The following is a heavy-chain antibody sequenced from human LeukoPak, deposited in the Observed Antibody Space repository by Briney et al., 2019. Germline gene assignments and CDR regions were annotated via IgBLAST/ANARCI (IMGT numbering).Heavy chain of an antibody. Sequence: GASVKVSCKVSGYTLTELSMHWVRQAPGKGLEWMGGFDPEDGETIYAQKFQGRVTMTRDTSTSTVYMELSSLRSEDTAVYYCARGLRYYYDSSGYYLDYWGQGTLVTVSS. V-gene: IGHV1-24*01. D-gene: IGHD3-22*01. J-gene: IGHJ4*02. CDR2: FDPEDGET. CDR3: ARGLRYYYDSSGYYLDY. CDR1: GYTLTELS.